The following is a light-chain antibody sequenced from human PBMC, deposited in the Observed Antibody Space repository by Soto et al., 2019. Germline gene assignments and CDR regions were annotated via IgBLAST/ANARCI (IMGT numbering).Light chain of an antibody. CDR2: AAS. V-gene: IGKV3-20*01. CDR3: QQYVTSPWT. Sequence: EIVLTQSPGTLPLSPGERATPSCRASQSVSDIYLAWYQQKPGQAPRLLIYAASRRAAGIPDRFSGSGSGTDFALTISRLEPEDFAMYYCQQYVTSPWTFGQGTKVEIK. J-gene: IGKJ1*01. CDR1: QSVSDIY.